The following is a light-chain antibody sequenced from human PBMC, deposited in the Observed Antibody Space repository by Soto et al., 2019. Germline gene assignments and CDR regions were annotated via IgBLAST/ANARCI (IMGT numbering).Light chain of an antibody. CDR1: SSAVGNYIF. V-gene: IGLV2-14*01. Sequence: QSVLTQPDSVSGSPGQSITIYCTGTSSAVGNYIFVSWYRQHPGKAPKLMIYDINNRPSGVSNRFSGSKSGNTASLTISGLQAEDDADYYCVSYTTSGSYVFGTGTKLTVL. J-gene: IGLJ1*01. CDR2: DIN. CDR3: VSYTTSGSYV.